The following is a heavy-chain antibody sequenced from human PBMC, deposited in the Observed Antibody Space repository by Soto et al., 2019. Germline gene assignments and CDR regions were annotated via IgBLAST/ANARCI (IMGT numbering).Heavy chain of an antibody. V-gene: IGHV1-8*01. J-gene: IGHJ5*02. CDR2: MNPNSGNT. CDR1: GYTFTSYD. D-gene: IGHD3-10*01. Sequence: ASVKVSCKASGYTFTSYDINWVRQATGQGLEWMGWMNPNSGNTGYAQKFQGRVTMTRNTSISTAYMELSSLRSEDTAVYYCARGGESFPGENWFDPWGQGTLVTVSS. CDR3: ARGGESFPGENWFDP.